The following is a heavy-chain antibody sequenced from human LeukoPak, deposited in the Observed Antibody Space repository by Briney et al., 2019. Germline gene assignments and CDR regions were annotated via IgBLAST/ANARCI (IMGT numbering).Heavy chain of an antibody. V-gene: IGHV4-34*01. CDR3: ARRLDL. Sequence: SETLSLTCAVYGGSFSNYYWSGIRQPPGKGLEWIGEINHSGSTNYNPSLKSRVTISVDTSKNQFSLKVNSVTAADTAVYYCARRLDLWGRGTLVTVSS. CDR1: GGSFSNYY. CDR2: INHSGST. J-gene: IGHJ2*01.